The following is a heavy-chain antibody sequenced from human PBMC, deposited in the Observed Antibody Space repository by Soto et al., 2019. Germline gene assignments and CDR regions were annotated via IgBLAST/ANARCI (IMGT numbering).Heavy chain of an antibody. CDR1: GDTFTGYY. J-gene: IGHJ4*02. D-gene: IGHD3-22*01. V-gene: IGHV1-2*04. CDR2: INPNSGGT. CDR3: AIGDYYDSSGYYSGFDY. Sequence: ASVKVSCKASGDTFTGYYMHWVRQAPGQGLEWMGWINPNSGGTNYAQKFQGWVTMTRDTSISTAYMELSRLRSDDTAVYYCAIGDYYDSSGYYSGFDYWGQGTLVTVSS.